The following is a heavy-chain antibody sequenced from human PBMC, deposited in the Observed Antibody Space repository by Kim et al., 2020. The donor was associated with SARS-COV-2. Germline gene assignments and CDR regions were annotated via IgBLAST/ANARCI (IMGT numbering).Heavy chain of an antibody. CDR3: AREVVGAPLGI. CDR2: T. Sequence: TSYAQKFQGRVTMTRDTSTSTVYMELSSLRSEDTAVYYCAREVVGAPLGIWGQGTMVTVSS. V-gene: IGHV1-46*01. D-gene: IGHD1-26*01. J-gene: IGHJ3*02.